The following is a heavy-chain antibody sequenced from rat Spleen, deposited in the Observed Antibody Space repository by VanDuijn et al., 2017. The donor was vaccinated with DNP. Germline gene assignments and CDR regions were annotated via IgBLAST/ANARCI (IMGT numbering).Heavy chain of an antibody. Sequence: EVQFQESGPGLVKSSQSLSLTCSVTGYSITSNYWGWIRKFPGNRMEWMAYISYRGNTGYNPSLRSRISITRDTSKNQFFLQLNSVTTEDTATYYCARGLNYGGYIYSWYFDFWGPGTMVTVSS. CDR3: ARGLNYGGYIYSWYFDF. D-gene: IGHD1-11*01. CDR1: GYSITSNY. V-gene: IGHV3-1*01. CDR2: ISYRGNT. J-gene: IGHJ1*01.